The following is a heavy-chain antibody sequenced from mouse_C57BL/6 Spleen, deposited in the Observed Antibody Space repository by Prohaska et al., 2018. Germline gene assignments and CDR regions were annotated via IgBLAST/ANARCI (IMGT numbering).Heavy chain of an antibody. Sequence: EVQLVESGGGLVQPKGSLKLSCAASGFTFNTYAMHWVRQAPGKGLEWVARIRSKSSNYATYYADSVKDRFTISRDDSQSTLYLQMNNLKTEYSAMYYCVREKITTGYFDVWGTGTTVTVSS. CDR3: VREKITTGYFDV. D-gene: IGHD1-1*01. CDR2: IRSKSSNYAT. CDR1: GFTFNTYA. J-gene: IGHJ1*03. V-gene: IGHV10-3*01.